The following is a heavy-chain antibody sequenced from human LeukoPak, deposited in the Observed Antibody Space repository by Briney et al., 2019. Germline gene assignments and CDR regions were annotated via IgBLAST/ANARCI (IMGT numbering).Heavy chain of an antibody. D-gene: IGHD2-15*01. CDR2: IKSDGSST. V-gene: IGHV3-74*01. J-gene: IGHJ4*02. CDR1: GFTFSSYW. Sequence: GGSLRLSCAASGFTFSSYWMHWVRHTPGKGLVWVSRIKSDGSSTSYADSVKGRFTISRDNAKNTLYLQMNSLRAEDTAVYYCARDLGTATPLDYRGQGTLVTVSS. CDR3: ARDLGTATPLDY.